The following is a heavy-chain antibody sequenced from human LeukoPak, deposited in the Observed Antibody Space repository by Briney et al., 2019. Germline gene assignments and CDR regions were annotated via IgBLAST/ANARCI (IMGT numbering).Heavy chain of an antibody. J-gene: IGHJ4*02. CDR3: ARHNYYHFDY. V-gene: IGHV3-7*01. CDR2: IKHDGSEK. Sequence: GGSLRLSCTASGFTFNSYSMTWVRQAPGMGLEWVANIKHDGSEKYYVDSVRGRFTISRDNAKNTLYLQMNTLRAEDTAVYFCARHNYYHFDYWGQGTLFTASS. CDR1: GFTFNSYS. D-gene: IGHD3-3*02.